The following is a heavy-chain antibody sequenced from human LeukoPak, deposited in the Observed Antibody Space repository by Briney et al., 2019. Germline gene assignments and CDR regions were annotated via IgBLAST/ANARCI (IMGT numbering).Heavy chain of an antibody. V-gene: IGHV4-4*07. Sequence: SETLSLTCTVSGGSISSYYWSWIRQPAGTALEWIGRIYTSGTITYNPSLKSRVTMSVDTSKNQFSQKLSSVTAADTAVYYCARDSGTTGEVKFDPWGQGTLVTVSS. CDR3: ARDSGTTGEVKFDP. CDR2: IYTSGTI. CDR1: GGSISSYY. J-gene: IGHJ5*02. D-gene: IGHD3-10*01.